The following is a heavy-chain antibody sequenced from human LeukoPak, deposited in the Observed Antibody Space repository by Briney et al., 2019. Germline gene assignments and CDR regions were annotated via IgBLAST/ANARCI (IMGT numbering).Heavy chain of an antibody. CDR2: IKQDGSEK. Sequence: GGSLRLSCAASGFTFSNYWMSWVRQAPGKGLEWVASIKQDGSEKYYVDSVKGRFTISRDNAKNSLYLQINSLRAEDTAVYYCARRDWLSSCDIWGQGTMVTVSS. J-gene: IGHJ3*02. V-gene: IGHV3-7*02. CDR1: GFTFSNYW. CDR3: ARRDWLSSCDI. D-gene: IGHD3-9*01.